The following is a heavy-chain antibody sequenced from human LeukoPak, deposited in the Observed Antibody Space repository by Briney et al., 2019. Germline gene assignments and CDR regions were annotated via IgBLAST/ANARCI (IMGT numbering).Heavy chain of an antibody. Sequence: SETLSLTCTVSGGSISSSSYYWGWIRQPPGKGLEWIGSIYYSGSTYYNPSLKSRVTISVDTSKNQFSLKLSSVTAADTAVYYCARDVGYCSSTSCYYGGESWFDPWGQGTLVTVSS. V-gene: IGHV4-39*07. J-gene: IGHJ5*02. D-gene: IGHD2-2*03. CDR1: GGSISSSSYY. CDR3: ARDVGYCSSTSCYYGGESWFDP. CDR2: IYYSGST.